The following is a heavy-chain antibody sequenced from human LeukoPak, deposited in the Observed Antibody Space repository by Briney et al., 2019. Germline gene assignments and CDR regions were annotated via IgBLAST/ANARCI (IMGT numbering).Heavy chain of an antibody. CDR3: ARVLRHCSGGSCYYFDY. V-gene: IGHV1-46*01. CDR1: GYTFTSYY. Sequence: ASVKVSCKASGYTFTSYYMHWVRQAPGQGLEWMGKINPSGGSTSYAQKFQGRVTMTRDTSTSTVYMELNSLRSEDTAVYYCARVLRHCSGGSCYYFDYWGQGTLVTVSS. CDR2: INPSGGST. J-gene: IGHJ4*02. D-gene: IGHD2-15*01.